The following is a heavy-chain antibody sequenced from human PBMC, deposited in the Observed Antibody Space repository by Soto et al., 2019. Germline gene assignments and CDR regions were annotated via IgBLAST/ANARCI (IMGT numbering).Heavy chain of an antibody. V-gene: IGHV1-69*01. CDR2: IIPILGTP. CDR3: ARAGFQSCSHGYYYGMDV. CDR1: GGPFSTHD. D-gene: IGHD3-10*01. J-gene: IGHJ6*02. Sequence: QVQLVQSGAEVKKPGSSVKVSCKASGGPFSTHDISWVRQAPGQGLEWLGGIIPILGTPNYAEKFQGRVTVTVDESNTTSYMELSSLTSDDTAVDYCARAGFQSCSHGYYYGMDVWGQGTPVTVS.